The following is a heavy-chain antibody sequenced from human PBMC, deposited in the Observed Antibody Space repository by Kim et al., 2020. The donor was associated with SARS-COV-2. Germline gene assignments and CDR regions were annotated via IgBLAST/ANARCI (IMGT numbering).Heavy chain of an antibody. V-gene: IGHV3-30*18. CDR3: AKSYTGRYRVPFDY. CDR2: IPYDGSNK. J-gene: IGHJ4*02. D-gene: IGHD2-2*02. Sequence: GGSLRLSCAASGFTFSSYGMHWIRQAPGKGLERVAAIPYDGSNKHSADSVKGRFTISRDNSNNTLYLQMNSPRSEDTAVYYCAKSYTGRYRVPFDYWGQG. CDR1: GFTFSSYG.